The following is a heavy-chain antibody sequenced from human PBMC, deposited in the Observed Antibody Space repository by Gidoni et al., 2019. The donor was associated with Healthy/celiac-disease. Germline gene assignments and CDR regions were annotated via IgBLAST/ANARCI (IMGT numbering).Heavy chain of an antibody. CDR2: ISYDGSNK. V-gene: IGHV3-30*18. Sequence: QVQLVESGGGVVQPGRSLRLSCAASGFTFSSYGMHWVRQAPGKGLEWVAVISYDGSNKYYADSVKGRFTISRDNSKNTLYLQMNSLRAEDTAVYYCAKGPTTVVAPAFDYWGQGTLVTVSS. CDR1: GFTFSSYG. CDR3: AKGPTTVVAPAFDY. D-gene: IGHD4-17*01. J-gene: IGHJ4*02.